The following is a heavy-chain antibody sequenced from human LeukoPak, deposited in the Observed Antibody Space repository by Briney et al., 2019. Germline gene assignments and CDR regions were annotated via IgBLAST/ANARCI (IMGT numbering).Heavy chain of an antibody. V-gene: IGHV3-7*03. CDR3: AREGGGYSSSSGEFDY. D-gene: IGHD6-6*01. Sequence: GGSLRLSCAASGFTFSSYAMHWVRQAPGKGLEWVANIKTDGSQIYYVDSVKGRFTISRDNAKNSLYLQMNSLRAEDTAVYYCAREGGGYSSSSGEFDYWGQGTLVTVSS. J-gene: IGHJ4*02. CDR1: GFTFSSYA. CDR2: IKTDGSQI.